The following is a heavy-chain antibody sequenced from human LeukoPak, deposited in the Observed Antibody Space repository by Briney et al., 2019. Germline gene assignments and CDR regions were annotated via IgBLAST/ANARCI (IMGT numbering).Heavy chain of an antibody. D-gene: IGHD2-21*02. J-gene: IGHJ3*02. CDR2: ISAYNGNT. CDR3: ARGDIVVVTANWGMSAFDI. V-gene: IGHV1-18*01. CDR1: GYTFTSYG. Sequence: ASVKVSCKASGYTFTSYGISWVRQAPGQGLEWMGWISAYNGNTNYAQKLQGRVTMTTDTYTSTAYMELRSLRSDDTAVYYCARGDIVVVTANWGMSAFDIWGQGTMVTVSS.